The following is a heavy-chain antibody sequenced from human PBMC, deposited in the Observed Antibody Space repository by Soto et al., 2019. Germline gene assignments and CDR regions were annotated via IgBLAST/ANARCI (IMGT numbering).Heavy chain of an antibody. D-gene: IGHD6-6*01. Sequence: SETLSLTCTVSGGSISSYYWSWIRQPPGKGLEWIGYIYYSGSTNYNPSLKSRVTISVDTSKNQFSLKLSSVTAADTAVYYCARRVAARWNWFDPWGQGTLVTVSS. CDR3: ARRVAARWNWFDP. J-gene: IGHJ5*02. CDR1: GGSISSYY. V-gene: IGHV4-59*08. CDR2: IYYSGST.